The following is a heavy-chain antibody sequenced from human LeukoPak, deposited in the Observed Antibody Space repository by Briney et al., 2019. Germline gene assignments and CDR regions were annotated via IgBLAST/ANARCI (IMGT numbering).Heavy chain of an antibody. Sequence: GRSLRLSCAASGFTFSSYGMHWVRQAPGKGLEWVAAIWYDGSNKYYADSVKGRFTISRDNSKNTLYLQMNSLLAAETAVNYCAKVRDGYSIWGQGTLVTVSS. CDR1: GFTFSSYG. D-gene: IGHD5-24*01. J-gene: IGHJ4*02. CDR2: IWYDGSNK. V-gene: IGHV3-33*06. CDR3: AKVRDGYSI.